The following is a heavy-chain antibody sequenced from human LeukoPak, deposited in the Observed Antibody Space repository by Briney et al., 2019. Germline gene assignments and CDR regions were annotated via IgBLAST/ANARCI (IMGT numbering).Heavy chain of an antibody. D-gene: IGHD3-3*01. V-gene: IGHV4-59*11. CDR3: ARDAPGGPYYDVWSGWVLFDP. Sequence: SQTLSLTSAVSGGSLSGHYWSWIRQPPGKGLEWIGDIYYSGSTNSNPSLKSRVTISVDTSKNQFSLKLSSATAADTAVYYCARDAPGGPYYDVWSGWVLFDPWGQGTLVTVSS. J-gene: IGHJ5*02. CDR2: IYYSGST. CDR1: GGSLSGHY.